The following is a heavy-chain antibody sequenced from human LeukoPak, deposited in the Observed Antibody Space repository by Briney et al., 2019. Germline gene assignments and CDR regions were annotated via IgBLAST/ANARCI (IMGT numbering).Heavy chain of an antibody. CDR1: GFTFSSYE. CDR2: ISNSGSTK. CDR3: AAVIDY. V-gene: IGHV3-48*03. J-gene: IGHJ4*02. Sequence: PGGSLRLSCAASGFTFSSYEMNWIRQAPGKGLEWISYISNSGSTKYYADSVKGRFTIPRDNAKNSVFLQMNSLRAEDTAVYYCAAVIDYWGQGTLVTVSS.